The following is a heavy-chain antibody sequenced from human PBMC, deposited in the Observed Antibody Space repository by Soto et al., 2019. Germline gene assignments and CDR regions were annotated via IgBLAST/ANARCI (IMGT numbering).Heavy chain of an antibody. CDR3: AKDRTTGTTEYYYYYGMDV. J-gene: IGHJ6*02. CDR2: ISGSGGST. D-gene: IGHD1-1*01. Sequence: GGSLRLSCAASGFTFSSYAMSWVRQAPGKGLEWVSAISGSGGSTYYADSVKGRFTISRDNSKNTLYLQMNSLRAEDTAVYYCAKDRTTGTTEYYYYYGMDVWGQGTTVTV. CDR1: GFTFSSYA. V-gene: IGHV3-23*01.